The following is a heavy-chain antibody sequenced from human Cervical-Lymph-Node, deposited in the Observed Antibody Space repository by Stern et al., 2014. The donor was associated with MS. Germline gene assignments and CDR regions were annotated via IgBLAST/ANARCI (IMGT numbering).Heavy chain of an antibody. CDR3: VRDNYGTDY. V-gene: IGHV3-74*03. CDR2: INSDGSST. CDR1: GFTFSSYW. D-gene: IGHD3-16*01. Sequence: VQLVESGGDLVQPGGSLRLSCAASGFTFSSYWMPWVRQAPGKGMVWVSHINSDGSSTTYADSVKGRFTTSRDNAKNTLYLQMDDLRAEDTAVYFCVRDNYGTDYWGQGTLVTVSS. J-gene: IGHJ4*02.